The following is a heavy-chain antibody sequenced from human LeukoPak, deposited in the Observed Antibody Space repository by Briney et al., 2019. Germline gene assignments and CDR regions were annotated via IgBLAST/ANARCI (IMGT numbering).Heavy chain of an antibody. V-gene: IGHV3-64*01. CDR1: GFTFSSYA. CDR3: ARVSIGGTGSGYYAPLDY. CDR2: ISSNGGST. D-gene: IGHD3-22*01. Sequence: GGSLRLSCAASGFTFSSYAMHWVRQAPGKGLEYVSAISSNGGSTYYANSVKGRFTISRDNSKNTLYLQMGSLRAEDMAVYYCARVSIGGTGSGYYAPLDYWGQGTPVTVSS. J-gene: IGHJ4*02.